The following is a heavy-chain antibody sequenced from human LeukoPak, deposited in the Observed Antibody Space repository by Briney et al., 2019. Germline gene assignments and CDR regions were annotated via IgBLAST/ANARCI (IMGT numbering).Heavy chain of an antibody. D-gene: IGHD6-13*01. Sequence: SQTLSLTCAISGDSVSSNSAAWNWIRQSPSRGLEWLGRTYYRSKWYNDYAVSVKSRITINPDTSKNQFSLQLNSVTPEDTAVYYCARGVFMDWYSSSWYFDYWGQGTLVTVSS. CDR1: GDSVSSNSAA. CDR2: TYYRSKWYN. J-gene: IGHJ4*02. V-gene: IGHV6-1*01. CDR3: ARGVFMDWYSSSWYFDY.